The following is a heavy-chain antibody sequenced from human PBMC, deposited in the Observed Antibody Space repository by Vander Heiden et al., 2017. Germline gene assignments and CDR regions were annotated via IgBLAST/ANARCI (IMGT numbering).Heavy chain of an antibody. CDR3: ARKPRPAAGRLLDYGMDV. CDR2: IWYAGSNT. CDR1: SHG. V-gene: IGHV3-33*01. Sequence: SHGMHCVRQAPGQGPEWVAVIWYAGSNTYYADPVKGRFTISRDNSKNKLYLQMTSRRAEDTAVYYGARKPRPAAGRLLDYGMDVWGQGTTVTVSS. J-gene: IGHJ6*02. D-gene: IGHD6-13*01.